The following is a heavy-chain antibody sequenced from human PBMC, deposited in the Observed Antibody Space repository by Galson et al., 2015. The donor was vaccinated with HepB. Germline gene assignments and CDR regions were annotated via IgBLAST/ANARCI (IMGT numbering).Heavy chain of an antibody. CDR2: INSDGSST. CDR3: AREGSLEWLVRADYYGMDV. CDR1: GFTFSSYG. D-gene: IGHD3-3*01. V-gene: IGHV3-74*01. J-gene: IGHJ6*02. Sequence: SLRLSCAASGFTFSSYGMHWVRQAPGKGLVWVSRINSDGSSTSYADSVKGRFTISRDNAKNTLYLQMNSLRAEDTAVYYCAREGSLEWLVRADYYGMDVWGQGTTVTVSS.